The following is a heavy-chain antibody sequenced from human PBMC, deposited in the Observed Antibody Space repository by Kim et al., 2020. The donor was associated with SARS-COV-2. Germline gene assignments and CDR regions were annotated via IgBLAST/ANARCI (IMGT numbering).Heavy chain of an antibody. CDR3: ANFGY. CDR2: IYYDGNTK. CDR1: GFTFSHYN. J-gene: IGHJ4*02. Sequence: GGSLRLSFAASGFTFSHYNIHWVRQAPGKGLEWVALIYYDGNTKYYADSVKGRFTISRDNSKNTLYLQMNSLRAEDTAVYYCANFGYWGQGTLVTVSS. D-gene: IGHD3-16*01. V-gene: IGHV3-33*06.